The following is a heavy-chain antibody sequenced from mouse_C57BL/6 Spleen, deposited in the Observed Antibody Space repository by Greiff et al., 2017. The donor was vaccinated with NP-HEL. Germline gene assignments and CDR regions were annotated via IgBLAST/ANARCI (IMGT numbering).Heavy chain of an antibody. CDR2: IWRGGST. V-gene: IGHV2-2*02. CDR1: GFSLTSYG. J-gene: IGHJ3*01. CDR3: ARKPYYSNYVFAY. D-gene: IGHD2-5*01. Sequence: QVQLKESGPGLVQPSQSLSITCTVSGFSLTSYGVHWVRQSPGKGLEWLGVIWRGGSTDYNAAFISRLSISKDNSKSQVFFKMNSLQANDTAIYYCARKPYYSNYVFAYWGQGTLVTVSA.